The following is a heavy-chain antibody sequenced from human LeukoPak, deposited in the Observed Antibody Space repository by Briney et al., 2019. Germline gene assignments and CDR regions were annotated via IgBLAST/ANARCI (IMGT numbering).Heavy chain of an antibody. CDR3: AKTRQQLVVARPYYFDY. J-gene: IGHJ4*02. CDR1: GFTFSSYW. D-gene: IGHD6-13*01. CDR2: ISGSGGST. Sequence: PGGSLRLSCAASGFTFSSYWMHWVRQAPGKGLEWISGISGSGGSTYYADSVKGRFTISRDNSKNTLYLQMNSLSAEDTAIYYCAKTRQQLVVARPYYFDYWGQGTLVTVSS. V-gene: IGHV3-23*01.